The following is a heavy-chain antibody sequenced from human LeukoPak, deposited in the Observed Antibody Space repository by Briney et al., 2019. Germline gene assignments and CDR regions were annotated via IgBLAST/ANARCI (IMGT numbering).Heavy chain of an antibody. CDR3: ARTGGSYPYYFEY. CDR1: GFTFSSYS. Sequence: GGSLRLSCAASGFTFSSYSMNWVRQAPGKGLEWVSYISSSGSTIYYADSVKGRFTLSRDNAKNSLYLQMNSLRAEDTAVYYCARTGGSYPYYFEYWGQGTLVTVSS. J-gene: IGHJ4*02. CDR2: ISSSGSTI. D-gene: IGHD1-26*01. V-gene: IGHV3-48*04.